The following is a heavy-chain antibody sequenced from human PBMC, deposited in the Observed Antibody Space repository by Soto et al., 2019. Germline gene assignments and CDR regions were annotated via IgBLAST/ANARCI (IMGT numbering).Heavy chain of an antibody. CDR3: ARAVKYYDSADY. J-gene: IGHJ4*02. V-gene: IGHV1-69*06. D-gene: IGHD3-22*01. CDR1: GGTFSSYA. CDR2: IIPIFGTA. Sequence: GASVKVSCKASGGTFSSYAISWVRQAPGQGLEWMGGIIPIFGTANYAQKFQGRVTITADKSTSTACMELSSLRSEDTAVYYCARAVKYYDSADYWGQGTLVTVSS.